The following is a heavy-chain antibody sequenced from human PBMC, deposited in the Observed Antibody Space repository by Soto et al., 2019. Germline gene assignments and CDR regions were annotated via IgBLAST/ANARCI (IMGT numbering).Heavy chain of an antibody. CDR3: AKSAYYYGSGSYYTGTPDY. CDR2: ISYDGSNK. V-gene: IGHV3-30*18. CDR1: GFTFSSYG. J-gene: IGHJ4*02. D-gene: IGHD3-10*01. Sequence: GSLRLSCAASGFTFSSYGMHWVRQAPGKGLEWVAVISYDGSNKYYADSVKGRFTISRDNSKNTLYLQMNSLRAEDTAVYYCAKSAYYYGSGSYYTGTPDYWGQGTLVTVSS.